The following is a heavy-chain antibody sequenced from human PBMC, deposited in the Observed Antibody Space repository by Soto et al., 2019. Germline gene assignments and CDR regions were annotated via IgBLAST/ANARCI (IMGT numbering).Heavy chain of an antibody. CDR3: ARGPATWQQLAGGGWFDP. CDR1: GFTFSSYA. Sequence: PGGSLRLSCAASGFTFSSYAMHWVRQAPGKGLEWVAVISYDGSNKYYADSVKGRFTISRDNSKNTLYLQMNSLRAEDTAVYYCARGPATWQQLAGGGWFDPWGQGTLVTVS. D-gene: IGHD6-13*01. J-gene: IGHJ5*02. CDR2: ISYDGSNK. V-gene: IGHV3-30-3*01.